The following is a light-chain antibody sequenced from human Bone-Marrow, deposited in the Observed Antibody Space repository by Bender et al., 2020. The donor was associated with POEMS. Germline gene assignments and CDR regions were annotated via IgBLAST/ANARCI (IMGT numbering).Light chain of an antibody. Sequence: SYELTQPPSVSVSPGQTASITCSGDRLGVKYTCWYQQKPGQSPVLVIYQDTKRPSEIPERFSGSKSGTSASLAITGLQAEDEGDYYCQSYDNSLGGWVFGGGTKLTVL. CDR3: QSYDNSLGGWV. CDR2: QDT. J-gene: IGLJ3*02. V-gene: IGLV3-1*01. CDR1: RLGVKY.